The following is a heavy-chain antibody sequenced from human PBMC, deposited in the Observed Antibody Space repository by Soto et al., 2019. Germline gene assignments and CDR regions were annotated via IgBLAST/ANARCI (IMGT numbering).Heavy chain of an antibody. Sequence: SETLSLTCTVSGGSISSDDYYWSWIRQAPGRGLEWIGYIHSSGSIYYNPSLKSRATMSIDAAGNQFSLKVSSVTVADTAVYYCARDLDGLHDDTSGPFPRPGWGQGTLVTVSS. CDR2: IHSSGSI. J-gene: IGHJ1*01. CDR3: ARDLDGLHDDTSGPFPRPG. V-gene: IGHV4-30-4*01. CDR1: GGSISSDDYY. D-gene: IGHD3-22*01.